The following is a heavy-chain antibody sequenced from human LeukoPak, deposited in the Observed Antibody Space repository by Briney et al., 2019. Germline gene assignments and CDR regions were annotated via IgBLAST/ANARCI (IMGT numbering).Heavy chain of an antibody. D-gene: IGHD3-22*01. Sequence: SETLSLTCTVSGGSISSYYWSWVRQPAGKGLEWMGRIYTSGSTNYNPSLTSRVTMSADTSKNQFSLNLSSVTAADTAVYYCAKEKYYYDSSGYYYAPFDYWGQGTLVTVSS. V-gene: IGHV4-4*07. CDR1: GGSISSYY. CDR2: IYTSGST. J-gene: IGHJ4*02. CDR3: AKEKYYYDSSGYYYAPFDY.